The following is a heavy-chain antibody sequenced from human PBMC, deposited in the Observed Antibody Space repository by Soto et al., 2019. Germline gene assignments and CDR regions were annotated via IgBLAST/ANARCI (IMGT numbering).Heavy chain of an antibody. CDR2: ISGSGGST. Sequence: GGSLRLSCAASGFTFSSYAMSWVRQAPGKGLEWVSAISGSGGSTYYADSVKGRFTISRDNSKNTLYLQMNSLRAEDTAVYYCAKDKGSSGWSRYYYYYYMDVWGKGTTVTVSS. CDR1: GFTFSSYA. V-gene: IGHV3-23*01. CDR3: AKDKGSSGWSRYYYYYYMDV. J-gene: IGHJ6*03. D-gene: IGHD6-19*01.